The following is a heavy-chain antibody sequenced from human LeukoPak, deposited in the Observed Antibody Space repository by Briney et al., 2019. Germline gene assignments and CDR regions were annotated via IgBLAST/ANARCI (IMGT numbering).Heavy chain of an antibody. V-gene: IGHV4-59*01. D-gene: IGHD5-24*01. CDR2: IYYSGST. J-gene: IGHJ6*02. Sequence: SETLSLTCTVSGGSISSYYWSWIRQPPGKGLEWIGYIYYSGSTNYNPSLKSRVTISVDTSKNQFSLKLSSVTAADTAVYYCARDRDGYTSSYYYGMDVWGQGTTVTVSS. CDR1: GGSISSYY. CDR3: ARDRDGYTSSYYYGMDV.